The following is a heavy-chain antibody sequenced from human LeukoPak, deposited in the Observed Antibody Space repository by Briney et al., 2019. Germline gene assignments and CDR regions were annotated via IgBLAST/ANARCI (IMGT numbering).Heavy chain of an antibody. Sequence: EGSLRLSCAASGFTFSSYSMNWVRQAPGKGLEWVAVISYDGSNKYYADSVKGRFTISRDNSKNTLYLQMNSLRAEDTAVYYCARDPYSGSSDAFDIWGQGTMVTVSS. D-gene: IGHD1-26*01. CDR1: GFTFSSYS. J-gene: IGHJ3*02. V-gene: IGHV3-30*03. CDR3: ARDPYSGSSDAFDI. CDR2: ISYDGSNK.